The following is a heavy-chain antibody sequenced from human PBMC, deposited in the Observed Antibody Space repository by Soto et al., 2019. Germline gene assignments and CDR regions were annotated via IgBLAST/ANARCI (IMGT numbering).Heavy chain of an antibody. CDR3: ARDQRAGFCSGGSCHYYYGMDV. V-gene: IGHV3-30*03. J-gene: IGHJ6*02. D-gene: IGHD2-15*01. CDR1: GFNLSNYG. CDR2: ISYDGRNQ. Sequence: QVQLVESGGGAVQPGRSLGLSCVASGFNLSNYGLHWVRQAPGKGLEWLAVISYDGRNQYYADSVKGRFTISRDNFRNTRYVQMDILRVEDTAVYYCARDQRAGFCSGGSCHYYYGMDVWGQGTRVSVSS.